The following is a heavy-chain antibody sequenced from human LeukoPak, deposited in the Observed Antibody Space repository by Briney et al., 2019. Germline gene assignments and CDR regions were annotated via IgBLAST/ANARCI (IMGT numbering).Heavy chain of an antibody. J-gene: IGHJ4*02. CDR3: ARPQSGSYYFDY. CDR1: GYTFTSYD. Sequence: ASVKVSCKASGYTFTSYDINWVRQATGQGLEWMGWMNPNSGNTGYAQKFQGRVTMTRNTSISTAYMELSSLRSEDTAVYYCARPQSGSYYFDYWDQGTLVTVSS. D-gene: IGHD1-26*01. CDR2: MNPNSGNT. V-gene: IGHV1-8*01.